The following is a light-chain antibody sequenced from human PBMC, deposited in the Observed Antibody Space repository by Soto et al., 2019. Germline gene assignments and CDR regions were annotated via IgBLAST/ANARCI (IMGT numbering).Light chain of an antibody. Sequence: EIVLTQSPATLSLSPGERATLSCRASQSVSSSYLAWYQQKPGQAPRLLIYGASSRATGIPDRFSGSGSGTDFTLSISSLQPEDFATYYCQQTHSLPLSFGPGTKVDTK. CDR3: QQTHSLPLS. CDR2: GAS. CDR1: QSVSSSY. J-gene: IGKJ3*01. V-gene: IGKV3-20*01.